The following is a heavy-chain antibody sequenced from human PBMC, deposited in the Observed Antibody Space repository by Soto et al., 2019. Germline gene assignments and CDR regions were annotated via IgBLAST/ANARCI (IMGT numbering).Heavy chain of an antibody. CDR3: ARKTGDGRLGWFDP. D-gene: IGHD7-27*01. V-gene: IGHV4-39*01. CDR1: GGSISSSSYY. CDR2: IYYSGST. J-gene: IGHJ5*02. Sequence: QLQLQESGPGLVKPSETLSLTCTVSGGSISSSSYYWGWIRQPPGKGLEWIGSIYYSGSTYYNPSLKSRVTISVDTSKNQFSLKLSSVTAADTAVYYCARKTGDGRLGWFDPWGQGTLVTVSS.